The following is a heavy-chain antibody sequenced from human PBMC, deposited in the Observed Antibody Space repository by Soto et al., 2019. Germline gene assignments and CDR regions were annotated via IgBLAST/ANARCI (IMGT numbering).Heavy chain of an antibody. CDR3: ATEARVLRYFDWLLYAPQYYYGMDV. V-gene: IGHV1-69*13. CDR1: GCTFSSYA. D-gene: IGHD3-9*01. Sequence: SVKVSCKASGCTFSSYAISWVRQAPGQGLEWMGGIIPIFGTANYAQKFQGRVTITADESTSTAYMELSSLRSEDTAVYYCATEARVLRYFDWLLYAPQYYYGMDVWGQGTTVTVSS. CDR2: IIPIFGTA. J-gene: IGHJ6*02.